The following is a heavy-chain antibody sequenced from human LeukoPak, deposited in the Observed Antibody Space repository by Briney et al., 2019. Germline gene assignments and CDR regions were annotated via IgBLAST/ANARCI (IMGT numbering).Heavy chain of an antibody. J-gene: IGHJ4*02. V-gene: IGHV4-39*07. CDR3: AGGSGYGDYGY. CDR1: GGSISTSSYY. Sequence: SETLSLTCTVSGGSISTSSYYWGWVRQPPGKGLEWIGNIFYSGSTYYNPSLKSRVTISVDTSKNQFSLKLSSVTAADTAVYYCAGGSGYGDYGYWGQGTLVTVSS. D-gene: IGHD4-17*01. CDR2: IFYSGST.